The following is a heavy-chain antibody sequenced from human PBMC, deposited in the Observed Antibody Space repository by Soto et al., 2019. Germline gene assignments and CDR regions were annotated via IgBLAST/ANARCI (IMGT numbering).Heavy chain of an antibody. Sequence: EVQLVQSGAEVKKAGESLKISCQGSGYSFTNYWVGWVRQIPGRGLEWMGIIHPGDSDTRYSPFFQGQVTISADKSISTAYLQWRSLKSSDTAMYYCARHNRYNSTCFEGWFDPWGQGTLVTVSS. CDR3: ARHNRYNSTCFEGWFDP. J-gene: IGHJ5*02. D-gene: IGHD6-13*01. V-gene: IGHV5-51*03. CDR2: IHPGDSDT. CDR1: GYSFTNYW.